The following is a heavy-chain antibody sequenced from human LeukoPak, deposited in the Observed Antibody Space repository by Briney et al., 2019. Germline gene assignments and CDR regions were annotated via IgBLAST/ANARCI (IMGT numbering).Heavy chain of an antibody. D-gene: IGHD4-17*01. V-gene: IGHV3-30*18. CDR3: AKPHDYGDWYFDL. Sequence: PGGSLRLSCAASGFTFSSYGMHWVRQAPGKGLEWVAVISYYGSNKFYADSVKGRFTISRDNSKNTLYLQMNSLRAEDTAVYYCAKPHDYGDWYFDLWGRGTLVTVSS. CDR1: GFTFSSYG. J-gene: IGHJ2*01. CDR2: ISYYGSNK.